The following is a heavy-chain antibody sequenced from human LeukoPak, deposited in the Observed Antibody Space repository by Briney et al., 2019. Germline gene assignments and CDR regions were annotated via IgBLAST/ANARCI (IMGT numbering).Heavy chain of an antibody. D-gene: IGHD2-15*01. CDR2: ISWDGGST. V-gene: IGHV3-43*01. CDR3: VRVMGYCSDGSCYPRGVGYYYMDV. J-gene: IGHJ6*03. CDR1: GFNFRDYT. Sequence: GGSLRLACAASGFNFRDYTMHWVRQVPGKGLEWVAVISWDGGSTYYVDSVKGRFTISRDNRKNSLYLQMNSLRAEDTALYYCVRVMGYCSDGSCYPRGVGYYYMDVWGKGTTVTIS.